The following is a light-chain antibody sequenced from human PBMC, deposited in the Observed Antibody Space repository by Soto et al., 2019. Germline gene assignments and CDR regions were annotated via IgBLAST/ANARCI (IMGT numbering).Light chain of an antibody. V-gene: IGKV3-15*01. CDR2: GAS. Sequence: EVVMTQSPATLSVSPGDRATLSCRASQSVDTNVAWYQQKPGQAPRLLVHGASTRATGVPARFTGIGSGTDFTLTISGLQSDDFAVYYCQQYYNWPPYTFGQGTKLPIK. CDR1: QSVDTN. J-gene: IGKJ2*01. CDR3: QQYYNWPPYT.